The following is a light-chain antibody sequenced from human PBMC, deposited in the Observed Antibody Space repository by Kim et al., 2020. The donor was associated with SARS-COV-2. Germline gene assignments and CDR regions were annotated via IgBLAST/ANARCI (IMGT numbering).Light chain of an antibody. J-gene: IGKJ5*01. CDR2: GAS. Sequence: SPGERATLSCRASQSVSSNLAWYQQKPGQAPRLLIYGASTRATGIPARFSGSGSGTEFTLTISSLQSEDFAVYYCQHYNNWPAITFGQGTRLEIK. CDR3: QHYNNWPAIT. V-gene: IGKV3-15*01. CDR1: QSVSSN.